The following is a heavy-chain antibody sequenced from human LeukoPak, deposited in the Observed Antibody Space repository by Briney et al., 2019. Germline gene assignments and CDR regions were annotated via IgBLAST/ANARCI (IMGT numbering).Heavy chain of an antibody. CDR1: GFTFRNYW. CDR2: IKQDGRDK. V-gene: IGHV3-7*03. J-gene: IGHJ4*02. D-gene: IGHD6-19*01. CDR3: ARVTAVAGFDC. Sequence: GGSLRLSCAVSGFTFRNYWMAWVRQAPGKGLEWVANIKQDGRDKYYVASVKGRFTISKDNAKNSLYLQMNSLRPEDTAVYYCARVTAVAGFDCWGQGTLVTVSS.